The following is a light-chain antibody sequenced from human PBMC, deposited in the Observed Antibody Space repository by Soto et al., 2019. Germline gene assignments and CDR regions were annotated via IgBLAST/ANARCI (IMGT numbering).Light chain of an antibody. V-gene: IGKV3-11*01. CDR3: QQYSAWPGT. Sequence: EIVLTQSPVTLSLSPGERATLSCRASQSVSSHLAWYQQKPGQAPRLPMSDASDRATGIPVRFSGSGSGTDFTLTISSLEPQDFAVYYCQQYSAWPGTFGQGTKVELK. J-gene: IGKJ1*01. CDR1: QSVSSH. CDR2: DAS.